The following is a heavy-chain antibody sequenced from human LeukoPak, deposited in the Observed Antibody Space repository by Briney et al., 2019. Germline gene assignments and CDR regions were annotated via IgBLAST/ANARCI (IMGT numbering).Heavy chain of an antibody. CDR1: GFTSSTYS. D-gene: IGHD5-18*01. CDR3: ARDVSVDTAMGYFCMDV. Sequence: PGGSLRLSCAASGFTSSTYSMNWVRQAPGKGLEWVSSFSSGSSYIHYADSVKGRFTISRDNAKNSLYLQMNNLRAEDTAVYYCARDVSVDTAMGYFCMDVWGQGTTVTVSS. CDR2: FSSGSSYI. J-gene: IGHJ6*02. V-gene: IGHV3-21*01.